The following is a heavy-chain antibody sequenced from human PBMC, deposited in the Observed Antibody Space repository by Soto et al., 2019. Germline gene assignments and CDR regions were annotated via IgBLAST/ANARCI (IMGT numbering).Heavy chain of an antibody. J-gene: IGHJ4*02. CDR1: GFTFTSYA. Sequence: GGSLRLSCAVSGFTFTSYAMSWVRQAPGKGPEWVSAISGGGDTTYYADSVKGRFTISRDNSKNTLYLQMHSLRVEDTAVYYCVKESNSGSYSDSWGQGTLVTVS. V-gene: IGHV3-23*01. CDR2: ISGGGDTT. CDR3: VKESNSGSYSDS. D-gene: IGHD3-10*01.